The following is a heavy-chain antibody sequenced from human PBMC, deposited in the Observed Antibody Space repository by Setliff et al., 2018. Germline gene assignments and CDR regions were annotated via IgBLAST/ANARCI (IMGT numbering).Heavy chain of an antibody. D-gene: IGHD1-26*01. CDR3: SRERVGRSYYYHMDV. Sequence: PGGSLRLSCAASGLTFSNYWMSWVRQTPGKGLEWVANIKQEGSEKYYVDSVKGRFIISRDNAKNSLYLQMNSLRDADTAVYYCSRERVGRSYYYHMDVWGKGTPVTVSS. J-gene: IGHJ6*03. V-gene: IGHV3-7*03. CDR1: GLTFSNYW. CDR2: IKQEGSEK.